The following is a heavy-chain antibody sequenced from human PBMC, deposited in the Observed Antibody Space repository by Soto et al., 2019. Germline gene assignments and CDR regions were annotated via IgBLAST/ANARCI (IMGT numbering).Heavy chain of an antibody. Sequence: SETLSLTCAVYGRSFSGYYWSWIRQPPGKGLEWIGEINHSGSTNYNPSLKSRVTISVDTSKNQFSLKLSSVTAADTAVYYCARDTGRLGYWGQGTLVTVSS. J-gene: IGHJ4*02. D-gene: IGHD5-18*01. CDR1: GRSFSGYY. V-gene: IGHV4-34*01. CDR3: ARDTGRLGY. CDR2: INHSGST.